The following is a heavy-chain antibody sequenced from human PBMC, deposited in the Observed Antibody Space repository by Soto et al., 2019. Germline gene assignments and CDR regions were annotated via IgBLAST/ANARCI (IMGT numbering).Heavy chain of an antibody. V-gene: IGHV3-7*03. J-gene: IGHJ4*02. CDR1: GLTFRNDW. Sequence: EMQLVESGGGLVQPGGSLRLSCAGSGLTFRNDWLSWVRQALGKGLEWVANINQDGSERYYVDSVRGRFTISRDNVENSLYLQLNSPRPEDTAVYYCAVYGYGVSAAAYWGQGTLVTVSS. D-gene: IGHD4-17*01. CDR3: AVYGYGVSAAAY. CDR2: INQDGSER.